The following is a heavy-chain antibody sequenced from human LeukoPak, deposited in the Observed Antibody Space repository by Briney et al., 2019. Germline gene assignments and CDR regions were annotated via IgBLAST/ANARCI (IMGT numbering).Heavy chain of an antibody. CDR2: INPNSGGT. CDR3: ARVPVLGYNSSWYLDYGMDV. J-gene: IGHJ6*02. V-gene: IGHV1-2*02. D-gene: IGHD6-13*01. CDR1: GYTFTGYY. Sequence: GASVTVSCKASGYTFTGYYMHWVRQAPGQGLEWMGWINPNSGGTNYAQKFQGRVTMTRDTSISTAYMELSRLRSDDTAVYYCARVPVLGYNSSWYLDYGMDVWGQGTTVTVSS.